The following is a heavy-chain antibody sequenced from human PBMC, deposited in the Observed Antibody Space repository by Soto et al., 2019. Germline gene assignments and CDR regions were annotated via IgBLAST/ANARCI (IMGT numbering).Heavy chain of an antibody. CDR1: GFTFCNAW. J-gene: IGHJ6*02. CDR2: IKSKTDGGTT. V-gene: IGHV3-15*01. D-gene: IGHD2-2*01. Sequence: PGGSLRLSCAASGFTFCNAWMSWVRQAPGKGLEWVGRIKSKTDGGTTDYAAPVKGRFTISRDDSKNTLYLQMNSLKTEDTAVYYCTTDIVVVPAATPVWGQGTTVTVSS. CDR3: TTDIVVVPAATPV.